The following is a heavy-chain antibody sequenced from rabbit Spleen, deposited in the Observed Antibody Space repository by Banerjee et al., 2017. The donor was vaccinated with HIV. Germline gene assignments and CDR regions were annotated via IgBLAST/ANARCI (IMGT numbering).Heavy chain of an antibody. CDR2: IYIGGGNT. Sequence: HLKETGGGLVQPGGSLTLSCKASGFDFSTYYMNWVRQAPGKGLEWIGIIYIGGGNTDYANWVNGRFTISSDNAQNTVDLQMNRLTAADTATYFCARAIVPWLGLTRLDLWGQGTLVTVS. D-gene: IGHD4-1*01. CDR3: ARAIVPWLGLTRLDL. J-gene: IGHJ3*01. V-gene: IGHV1S7*01. CDR1: GFDFSTYY.